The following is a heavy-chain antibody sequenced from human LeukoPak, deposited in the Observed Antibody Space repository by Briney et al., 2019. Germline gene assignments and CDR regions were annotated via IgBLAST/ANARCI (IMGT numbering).Heavy chain of an antibody. D-gene: IGHD5-18*01. CDR1: GFTFSSYA. CDR2: ISYDGSNK. V-gene: IGHV3-30-3*01. J-gene: IGHJ3*02. Sequence: PGGSLRLSCAASGFTFSSYAMHWVRQAPGKGLEWVAVISYDGSNKYYADSVKGRFTISRDNSKNTLYLQMNSLRAEDTAVYYCARPNHVDTAMVEYAFDIWGQGTMFTVSS. CDR3: ARPNHVDTAMVEYAFDI.